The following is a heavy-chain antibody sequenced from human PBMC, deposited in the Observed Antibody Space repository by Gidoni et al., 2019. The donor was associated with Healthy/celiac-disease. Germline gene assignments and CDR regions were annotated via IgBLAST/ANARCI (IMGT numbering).Heavy chain of an antibody. CDR2: FDPEDGET. J-gene: IGHJ5*02. V-gene: IGHV1-24*01. CDR3: ATDSISGLWAAKSYNWFDP. Sequence: QVQLVQSGAAVKKPGASVKVSCKVSGYTLTELSMHWVRQAPGKGLEWMGGFDPEDGETIYAQKFQGRVTMTEDTSTDTAYMELSSLRSEDTAVYYCATDSISGLWAAKSYNWFDPWGQGTLVTVSS. D-gene: IGHD1-26*01. CDR1: GYTLTELS.